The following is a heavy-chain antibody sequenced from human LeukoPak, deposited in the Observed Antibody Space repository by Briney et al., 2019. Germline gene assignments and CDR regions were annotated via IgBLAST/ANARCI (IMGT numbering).Heavy chain of an antibody. CDR2: IYHSGST. J-gene: IGHJ4*02. CDR1: GGSISSGGYS. Sequence: PSETLSLTCAVSGGSISSGGYSWSWIRQPPGKGLEWIGYIYHSGSTYYNPSLKSRVTISVDRSKNQFSLKLSSVTAADTAVYYCATIAAAGIVDYWGQGTLVTVSS. V-gene: IGHV4-30-2*01. D-gene: IGHD6-13*01. CDR3: ATIAAAGIVDY.